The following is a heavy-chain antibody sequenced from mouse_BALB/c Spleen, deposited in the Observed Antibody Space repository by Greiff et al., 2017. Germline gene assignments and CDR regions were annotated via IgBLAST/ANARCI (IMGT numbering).Heavy chain of an antibody. V-gene: IGHV1-5*01. J-gene: IGHJ4*01. Sequence: EVQLQQSGTVLARPGASVKMSCKASGYSFTSYWMHWVKQRPGQGLEWIGAIYPGNSDTSYNQKFKGKAKLTAVTSASTAYMELSSLTSEDSAVYYCTRNYRYDGAMDYWGQGTSVTVSS. CDR1: GYSFTSYW. CDR3: TRNYRYDGAMDY. CDR2: IYPGNSDT. D-gene: IGHD2-14*01.